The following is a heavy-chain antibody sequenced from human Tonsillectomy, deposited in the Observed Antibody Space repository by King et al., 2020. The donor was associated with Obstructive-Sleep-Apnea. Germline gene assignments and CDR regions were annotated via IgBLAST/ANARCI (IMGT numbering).Heavy chain of an antibody. J-gene: IGHJ4*02. D-gene: IGHD5-24*01. Sequence: VQLVESGGGLVKPGGSLRLSCAASAFTFSDYYMSWIRQAPGKGLECVSYIDTSGSTTYYADSVKGRFTISRDNAKNSLYLQINSLRAADTAVYYCARDQMSTSGGFDYWGQGTLVTVSS. CDR2: IDTSGSTT. V-gene: IGHV3-11*01. CDR3: ARDQMSTSGGFDY. CDR1: AFTFSDYY.